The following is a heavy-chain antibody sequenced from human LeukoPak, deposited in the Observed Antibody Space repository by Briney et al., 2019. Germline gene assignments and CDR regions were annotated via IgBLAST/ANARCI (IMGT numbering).Heavy chain of an antibody. CDR2: IYATGST. CDR3: ARSAQGWSGFSWFDP. CDR1: GGSISGNY. Sequence: PSETLSLTCSVSGGSISGNYWSWIRQPAGRGLEWLGRIYATGSTNYNPSLKSRVTMSVDTSKNQFSLNLGTVTAADTAVYYCARSAQGWSGFSWFDPWGQGTLVTVSS. J-gene: IGHJ5*02. V-gene: IGHV4-4*07. D-gene: IGHD2-15*01.